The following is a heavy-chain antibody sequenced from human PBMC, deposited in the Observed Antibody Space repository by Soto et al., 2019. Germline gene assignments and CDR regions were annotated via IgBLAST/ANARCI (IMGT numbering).Heavy chain of an antibody. CDR1: GGSFSGYY. CDR3: ARENDYVWGSYRLNWFDP. V-gene: IGHV4-34*01. CDR2: VYYSGST. D-gene: IGHD3-16*02. J-gene: IGHJ5*02. Sequence: SETLSLTCAVYGGSFSGYYWSWIRQPPGKGLEWIGGVYYSGSTNYNPSLKSRVTISVDTSKYQFSLRDEDTAVYYCARENDYVWGSYRLNWFDPWGQGTLVTSPQ.